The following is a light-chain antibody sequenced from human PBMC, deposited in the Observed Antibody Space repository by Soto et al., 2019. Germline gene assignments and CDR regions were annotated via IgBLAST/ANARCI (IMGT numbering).Light chain of an antibody. J-gene: IGKJ5*01. CDR2: GAS. CDR1: QSVDSY. Sequence: EIVLTQSPASLSLSPGERATLSCRASQSVDSYLVWYQQKPGQAPRLLIFGASNRATGIPARFSGSGSGTDFTLTINSLEPDDFAVYYCQQRDSWPITFGQGTRLESK. CDR3: QQRDSWPIT. V-gene: IGKV3-11*01.